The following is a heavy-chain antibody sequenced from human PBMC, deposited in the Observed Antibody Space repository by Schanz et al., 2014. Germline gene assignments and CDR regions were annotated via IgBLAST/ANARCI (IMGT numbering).Heavy chain of an antibody. CDR3: ARPALWFGDNCFDP. D-gene: IGHD3-10*01. CDR2: IKSDGSST. J-gene: IGHJ5*02. V-gene: IGHV3-74*01. Sequence: EVQLVESGGGLVQPGGSLRLSCAASGFTFSSYCMHWVRQVPGKGLVWVSRIKSDGSSTSYADSVKGRFTISRDNAKNTLYLQMNSLRAEDTAVYYCARPALWFGDNCFDPWGQGTLVTFSS. CDR1: GFTFSSYC.